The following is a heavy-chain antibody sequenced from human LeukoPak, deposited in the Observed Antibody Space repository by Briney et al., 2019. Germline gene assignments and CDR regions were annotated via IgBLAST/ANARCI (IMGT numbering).Heavy chain of an antibody. CDR3: ASIVVVPT. CDR1: GLTFSNYP. V-gene: IGHV3-64D*09. Sequence: GGSLRLSCSASGLTFSNYPMHWVRQAPGKGLEYVSAIRSNGGNTYYADSVQGRFTISRDNSKNTLYLQMSSLRSEDTAVYYCASIVVVPTWGQGTLVTVSS. D-gene: IGHD2-2*01. J-gene: IGHJ4*02. CDR2: IRSNGGNT.